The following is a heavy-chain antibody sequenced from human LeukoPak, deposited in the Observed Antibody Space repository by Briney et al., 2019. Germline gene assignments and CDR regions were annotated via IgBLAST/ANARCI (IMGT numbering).Heavy chain of an antibody. V-gene: IGHV4-39*07. CDR1: GGSISSSSYY. J-gene: IGHJ6*03. CDR3: ARVPVSGSYYRSKYYYYMDV. D-gene: IGHD3-10*01. CDR2: IYYSGST. Sequence: SETLSLTCTVSGGSISSSSYYWGWIRQPPGKGLEWIGSIYYSGSTYYNPSLKSRVTISVDTSKNQFSLKLSSVTAADTAVYYCARVPVSGSYYRSKYYYYMDVWGKGTTVTISS.